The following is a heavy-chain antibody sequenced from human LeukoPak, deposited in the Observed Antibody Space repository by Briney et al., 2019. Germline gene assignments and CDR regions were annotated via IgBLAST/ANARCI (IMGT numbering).Heavy chain of an antibody. CDR3: ARRTLTYYYDSSGYHDY. J-gene: IGHJ4*02. V-gene: IGHV4-39*01. D-gene: IGHD3-22*01. CDR1: GGSISSSSYY. CDR2: IYYSGST. Sequence: SETLSLTCTVSGGSISSSSYYWGWIRQPPGKGLERIGSIYYSGSTYYNPSLKSRVTISVDTSKNQFSLKLSSVTAADTAVYYCARRTLTYYYDSSGYHDYWGQGTLVTVSP.